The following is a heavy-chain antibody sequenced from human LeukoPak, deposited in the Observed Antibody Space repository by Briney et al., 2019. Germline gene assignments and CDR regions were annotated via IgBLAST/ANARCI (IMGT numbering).Heavy chain of an antibody. Sequence: GASVKVSCKASGYTFTGYYMHWVRQAPGQGLEWMGWINPNSGGTNYAQKFQGRVTMTRDTPISTAYMELSRLRSDDTAVYYCARELYYYYGMDVWGQGTTVTVSS. J-gene: IGHJ6*02. V-gene: IGHV1-2*02. CDR2: INPNSGGT. CDR3: ARELYYYYGMDV. CDR1: GYTFTGYY.